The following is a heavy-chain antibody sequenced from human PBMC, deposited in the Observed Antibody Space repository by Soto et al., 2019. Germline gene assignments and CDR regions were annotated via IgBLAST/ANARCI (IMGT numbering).Heavy chain of an antibody. J-gene: IGHJ5*02. Sequence: SETLSLTCTVSGGSISSGGYYWSWIRQHPGKGLEWIGYIYYSGSTYYNPSLKSRVTISVDTSKNQFSLKLSSVTAADTAVYYCARMNYDFWSGYYTSNRFDPWGQGTLVTVSS. V-gene: IGHV4-31*03. D-gene: IGHD3-3*01. CDR3: ARMNYDFWSGYYTSNRFDP. CDR1: GGSISSGGYY. CDR2: IYYSGST.